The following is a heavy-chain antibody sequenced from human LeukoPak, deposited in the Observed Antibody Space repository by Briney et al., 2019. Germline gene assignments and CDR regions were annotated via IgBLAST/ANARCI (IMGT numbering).Heavy chain of an antibody. CDR1: GGSISSSSYY. J-gene: IGHJ4*02. D-gene: IGHD1-26*01. Sequence: SETLSLTCTVSGGSISSSSYYWGWIRQPPGKGLEWNGSIYYSGSTYYNPSLKSRVTISVDPSKNQFSLKLSSVTAADTAVYYCARQGASIVGATGAIDYWGQGTLVTVSS. CDR3: ARQGASIVGATGAIDY. V-gene: IGHV4-39*01. CDR2: IYYSGST.